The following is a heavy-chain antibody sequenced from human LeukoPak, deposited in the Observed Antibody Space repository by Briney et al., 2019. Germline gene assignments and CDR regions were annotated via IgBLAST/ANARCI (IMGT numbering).Heavy chain of an antibody. CDR3: AREKYYYDSSTLFDY. D-gene: IGHD3-22*01. J-gene: IGHJ4*02. CDR1: GFTFSDHY. Sequence: GGPLRLSCAASGFTFSDHYMDWARQAPGKGVVGLGRTRNKANSYTTEYAASVKGRFTISRNDSKNSLYLQTNSLKTEDTAVYYCAREKYYYDSSTLFDYWGQGTLVTVSS. CDR2: TRNKANSYTT. V-gene: IGHV3-72*01.